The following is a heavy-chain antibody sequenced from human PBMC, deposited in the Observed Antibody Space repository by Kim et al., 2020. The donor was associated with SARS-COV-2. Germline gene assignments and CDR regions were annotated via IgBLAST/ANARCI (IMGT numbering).Heavy chain of an antibody. CDR2: IIPFFDTT. V-gene: IGHV1-69*13. D-gene: IGHD3-22*01. Sequence: ASVKVSCKASGGTFGTYPISWVRQAPGQGLEWMGGIIPFFDTTNYAPKFQGRVTMTADDSTRTTYMELSSLKSGDTAVYFCASRFFDSSGNYHDCWGQGT. J-gene: IGHJ4*02. CDR3: ASRFFDSSGNYHDC. CDR1: GGTFGTYP.